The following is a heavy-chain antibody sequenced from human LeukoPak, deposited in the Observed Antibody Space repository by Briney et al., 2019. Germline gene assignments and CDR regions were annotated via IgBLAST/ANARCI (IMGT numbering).Heavy chain of an antibody. CDR3: ARGSTSDWPLDH. V-gene: IGHV1-3*01. D-gene: IGHD6-19*01. J-gene: IGHJ4*02. Sequence: ASVKVSCKASGYTFNAYAIHWVRQAPGRRFEWMGWIDADNGDTRYSQSFQGRVTITRDTSASTVYMELSSLRSEDTAVYYCARGSTSDWPLDHWGQETLVAISS. CDR2: IDADNGDT. CDR1: GYTFNAYA.